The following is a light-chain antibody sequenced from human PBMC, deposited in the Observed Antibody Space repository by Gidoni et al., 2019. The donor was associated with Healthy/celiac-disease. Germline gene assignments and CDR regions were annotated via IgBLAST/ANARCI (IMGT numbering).Light chain of an antibody. V-gene: IGKV1-39*01. CDR3: QQSYSTLSLT. CDR1: QSISSY. Sequence: IQMTQSPPSLSASVGDRVTITCRASQSISSYLNWYQQKPGKAPKLLIYAASSLQSGVPSRFSGSGSGTDFTLTISSMQPEDFATYYCQQSYSTLSLTFGGGTKVEIK. J-gene: IGKJ4*01. CDR2: AAS.